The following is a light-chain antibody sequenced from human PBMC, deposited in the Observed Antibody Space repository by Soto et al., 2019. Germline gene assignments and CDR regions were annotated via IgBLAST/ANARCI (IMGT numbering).Light chain of an antibody. CDR2: GAS. V-gene: IGKV3-15*01. Sequence: EILMTPSPATLSLSPGERATLSCRASQSVSRNLAWYQQKPGQAPRLLFYGASTRATGIPGRFSGSGSGTEFTLTISSLQSEDFAVYYCQQYNNWPPWTFGQGTKVDIK. CDR3: QQYNNWPPWT. CDR1: QSVSRN. J-gene: IGKJ1*01.